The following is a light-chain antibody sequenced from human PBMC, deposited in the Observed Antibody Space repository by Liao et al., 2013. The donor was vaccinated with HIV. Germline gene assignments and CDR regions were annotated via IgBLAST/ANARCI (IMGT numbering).Light chain of an antibody. J-gene: IGLJ1*01. V-gene: IGLV3-1*01. CDR2: YDS. Sequence: SYELTQPPSVSVSPGQTASITCSGDKLGDKYACWYQQKPGQSPVLVIYYDSDRPSGIPERFSGSNSGNTATLSISRVEAGDEGDYYCQVWDSNSDHPYVFGTGTKVTVL. CDR3: QVWDSNSDHPYV. CDR1: KLGDKY.